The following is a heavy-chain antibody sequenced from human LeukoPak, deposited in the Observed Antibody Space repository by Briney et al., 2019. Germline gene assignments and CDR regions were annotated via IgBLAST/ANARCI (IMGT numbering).Heavy chain of an antibody. CDR2: IYYSGST. D-gene: IGHD3-16*02. CDR1: GGSISSYY. J-gene: IGHJ4*02. Sequence: SSETLSLTCTVSGGSISSYYWSWIRQPPGKGLEWIGYIYYSGSTNYNPSLKSRVTISVDTSKNQFSLKLSSVTAADTAVYYCARGHDYVWGSYQGGYFDYWGQGTLVTVSS. V-gene: IGHV4-59*01. CDR3: ARGHDYVWGSYQGGYFDY.